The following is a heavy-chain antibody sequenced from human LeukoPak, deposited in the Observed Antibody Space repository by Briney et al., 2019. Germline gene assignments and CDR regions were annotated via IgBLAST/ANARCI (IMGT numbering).Heavy chain of an antibody. CDR1: GFTFDDYG. CDR2: INWNGGST. CDR3: ARGDWEGYCSSTSCYGAFDI. J-gene: IGHJ3*02. V-gene: IGHV3-20*04. D-gene: IGHD2-2*01. Sequence: GGSLRLSSAASGFTFDDYGMSWVRQAPGKGLEWVSGINWNGGSTGYADSVKGRFTISRDNAKNSLYLQMNSLRAEDTALYYCARGDWEGYCSSTSCYGAFDIWGQGTMVTVSS.